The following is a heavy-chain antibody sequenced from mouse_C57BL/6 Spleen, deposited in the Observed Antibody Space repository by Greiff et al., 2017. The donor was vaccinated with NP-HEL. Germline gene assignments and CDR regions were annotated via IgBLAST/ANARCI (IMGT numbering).Heavy chain of an antibody. Sequence: EVMLVESGPGMVKPSQSLSLTCTVTGYSITSGYDWHWIRHFPGNKLEWMGYISYSGSTNYNPSLKSRISITHDTSKNHFFLKLNSVTTEDTATYYCARGKFGSSYFDVWGTGTTVTVSS. CDR1: GYSITSGYD. J-gene: IGHJ1*03. D-gene: IGHD1-1*01. CDR3: ARGKFGSSYFDV. CDR2: ISYSGST. V-gene: IGHV3-1*01.